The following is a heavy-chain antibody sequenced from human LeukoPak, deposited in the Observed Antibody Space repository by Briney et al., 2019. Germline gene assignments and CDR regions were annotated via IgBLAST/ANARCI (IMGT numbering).Heavy chain of an antibody. CDR2: INHSGST. Sequence: SETLSLTCAVYGESFSGYYWSWIRQPPGKGLEWIGEINHSGSTNYNPSLKSRVTISVDTSKNQFSLKLSSVTAADTAVYYCARAPSIAAAGNWFDPWGQGTLVTVSS. J-gene: IGHJ5*02. D-gene: IGHD6-13*01. CDR1: GESFSGYY. V-gene: IGHV4-34*01. CDR3: ARAPSIAAAGNWFDP.